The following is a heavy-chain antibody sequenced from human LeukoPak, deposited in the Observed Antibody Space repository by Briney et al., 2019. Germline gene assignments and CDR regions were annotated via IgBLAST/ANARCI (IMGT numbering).Heavy chain of an antibody. V-gene: IGHV3-9*01. J-gene: IGHJ3*02. Sequence: GGSLRLSCAASGFTFDGYAMHWVRQAPGQGLVWVSGISWNSGSIGYADSVKGRFTISRDNAKNSLYLQMNSLRAEDTAFYYCAKGSSSGYINAVDIWGQGTMVTVSS. D-gene: IGHD3-22*01. CDR1: GFTFDGYA. CDR2: ISWNSGSI. CDR3: AKGSSSGYINAVDI.